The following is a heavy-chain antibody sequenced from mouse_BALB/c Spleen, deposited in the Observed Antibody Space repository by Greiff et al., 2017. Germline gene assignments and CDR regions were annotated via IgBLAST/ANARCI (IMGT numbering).Heavy chain of an antibody. Sequence: EVKLVESGGGLVQPGGSLKLSCAASGFTFSSYTMSWVRQTPEKRLEWVAYISNGGGSTYYPDTVKGRFTISRDNAKNTLYLQMSSLKSEDTAMYYCARHRRDYGNYYAMDYWGQGTSVTVSS. CDR3: ARHRRDYGNYYAMDY. V-gene: IGHV5-12-2*01. D-gene: IGHD2-1*01. J-gene: IGHJ4*01. CDR2: ISNGGGST. CDR1: GFTFSSYT.